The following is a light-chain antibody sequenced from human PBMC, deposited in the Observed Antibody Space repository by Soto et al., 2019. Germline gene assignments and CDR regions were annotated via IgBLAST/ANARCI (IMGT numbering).Light chain of an antibody. J-gene: IGKJ4*01. CDR2: GAS. Sequence: EIVMTQSPATLSVSPGERATLSCRASQSVSSNLAWYQQKPGQAPRLLIYGASTRATGIPARFSGSGSGTEFTLTISSPQSEDCAVYYCQQYNNWPLGFGGGTKVEIK. CDR1: QSVSSN. CDR3: QQYNNWPLG. V-gene: IGKV3-15*01.